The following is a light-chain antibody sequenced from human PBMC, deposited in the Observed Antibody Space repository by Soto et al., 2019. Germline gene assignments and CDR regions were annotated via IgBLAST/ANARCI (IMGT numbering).Light chain of an antibody. CDR1: SSDIGGYNY. V-gene: IGLV2-14*01. Sequence: QSSLTQPASVSGSSGRSITISCTGTSSDIGGYNYVSWYQQHPGKAPKLMIYEVSNRPSGVSNRFSGSKSGNTASLTISGLQADDEADYYCSSYTSSSTYVFGPGTKVTVL. J-gene: IGLJ1*01. CDR3: SSYTSSSTYV. CDR2: EVS.